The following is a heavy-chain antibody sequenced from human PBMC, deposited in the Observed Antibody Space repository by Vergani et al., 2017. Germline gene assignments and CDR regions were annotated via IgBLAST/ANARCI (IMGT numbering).Heavy chain of an antibody. CDR3: ARGIRISAYNWMDA. CDR2: MNPNSGNT. Sequence: QVQLVQSGAEVKKPGASVKVSCKASGYTFTSYAINWVRQATGQGLEWMGWMNPNSGNTGYAQKFQGRVTITRNTSISTAYMELSSLRSEDTAVYYCARGIRISAYNWMDAWGQGTLVTVSS. D-gene: IGHD3-9*01. J-gene: IGHJ5*02. CDR1: GYTFTSYA. V-gene: IGHV1-8*01.